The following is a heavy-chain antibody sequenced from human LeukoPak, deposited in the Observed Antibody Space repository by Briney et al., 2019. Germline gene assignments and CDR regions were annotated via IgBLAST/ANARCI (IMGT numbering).Heavy chain of an antibody. V-gene: IGHV3-21*01. CDR1: EFTFSDYS. CDR3: ARLYCSTTRCYAGDY. J-gene: IGHJ4*02. CDR2: ISSDSRHI. D-gene: IGHD2-2*01. Sequence: GGSLRLSCDASEFTFSDYSMTWVRQAPGKGLEWVSSISSDSRHIFYADSLKGRFTISRDNARNSLFLQMNSLRDEDTAAYYCARLYCSTTRCYAGDYWGQGTLVTVSS.